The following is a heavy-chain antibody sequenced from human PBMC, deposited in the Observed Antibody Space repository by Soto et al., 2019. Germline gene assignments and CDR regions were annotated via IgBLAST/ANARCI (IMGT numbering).Heavy chain of an antibody. D-gene: IGHD3-9*01. CDR2: IDTSGSSA. V-gene: IGHV3-74*01. CDR1: GFTFSSYS. Sequence: GGSLRLSCAASGFTFSSYSMNWVRQAPGKGLEWVSRIDTSGSSASYADSVKGRFTISRDNAKNTVSLQMNSLRAEDTGVYYCAKDSWYFDLWSQGSLVTVSS. CDR3: AKDSWYFDL. J-gene: IGHJ4*02.